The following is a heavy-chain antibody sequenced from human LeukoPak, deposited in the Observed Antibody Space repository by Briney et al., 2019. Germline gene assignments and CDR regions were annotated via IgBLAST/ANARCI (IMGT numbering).Heavy chain of an antibody. CDR2: IWYDGRYK. V-gene: IGHV3-33*08. D-gene: IGHD2-15*01. CDR1: GFTFSSYG. J-gene: IGHJ4*02. Sequence: GGSLRLSCAASGFTFSSYGMHWVRQAPGKGLEWVAVIWYDGRYKSYGDSVKGRITISRDNSKNTLYLQMNSLRAEDTAVYYRARTYCSGGSCYSPFDYWGQGTLVTVSS. CDR3: ARTYCSGGSCYSPFDY.